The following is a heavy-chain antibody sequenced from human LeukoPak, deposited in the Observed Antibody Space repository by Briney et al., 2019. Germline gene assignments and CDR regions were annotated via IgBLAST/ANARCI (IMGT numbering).Heavy chain of an antibody. CDR3: AKDLYDFSAFDI. CDR2: ISYDRSNK. V-gene: IGHV3-30*04. D-gene: IGHD3/OR15-3a*01. CDR1: GFTFTGHS. Sequence: PGRSLRLSCVASGFTFTGHSMHWVRQAPGKGLEWVAVISYDRSNKYYADSVKGRFTISRDNSKNTLYLQMNSLRAEDTAVYYCAKDLYDFSAFDIWGQGTMVTVSS. J-gene: IGHJ3*02.